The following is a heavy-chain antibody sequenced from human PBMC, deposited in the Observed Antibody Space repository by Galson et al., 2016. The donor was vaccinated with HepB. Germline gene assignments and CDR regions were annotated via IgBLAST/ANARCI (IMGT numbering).Heavy chain of an antibody. D-gene: IGHD1-7*01. CDR1: GFTVSSTY. V-gene: IGHV3-23*01. CDR2: ITGTGGGT. Sequence: SLRLSCAASGFTVSSTYMNWVRQAPGKGLEWISGITGTGGGTYCADSVEGRFTISRDTSKNTLFLQLSSLRVEDTAVYYCAKDHTGSTVGWSDGMDVWGQGTRVTVSS. CDR3: AKDHTGSTVGWSDGMDV. J-gene: IGHJ6*02.